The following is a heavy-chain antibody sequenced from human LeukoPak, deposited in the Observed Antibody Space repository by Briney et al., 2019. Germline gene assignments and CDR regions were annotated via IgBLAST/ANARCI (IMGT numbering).Heavy chain of an antibody. CDR3: ARTDLYGSGSYTDY. V-gene: IGHV4-39*01. J-gene: IGHJ4*02. CDR2: IYYSGST. CDR1: GGSISSSSYY. Sequence: PSETLSLTCTVSGGSISSSSYYWGWIRQPPGKGLEWIGSIYYSGSTYYNPSLKSRVTISVDTSKNQFSLKLSSVTAADTAVYYCARTDLYGSGSYTDYWGQGTLVTVSS. D-gene: IGHD3-10*01.